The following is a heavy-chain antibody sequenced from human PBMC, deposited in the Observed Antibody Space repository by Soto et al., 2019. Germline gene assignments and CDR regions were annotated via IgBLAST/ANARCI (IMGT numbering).Heavy chain of an antibody. J-gene: IGHJ5*02. CDR2: IVVGSGNT. Sequence: SVKVSCKASGYTFTSSAMQWVRQARGQRLEWIGRIVVGSGNTNYAQKFQGRVTITADKSTSTAYMELSSLRSEDTAVYYCARSLHHHLITMVRGESFPFDPWGQGTLVTVSS. V-gene: IGHV1-58*02. CDR1: GYTFTSSA. CDR3: ARSLHHHLITMVRGESFPFDP. D-gene: IGHD3-10*01.